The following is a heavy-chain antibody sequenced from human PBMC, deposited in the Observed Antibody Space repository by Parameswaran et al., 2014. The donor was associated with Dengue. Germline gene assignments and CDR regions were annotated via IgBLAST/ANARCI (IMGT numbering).Heavy chain of an antibody. J-gene: IGHJ2*01. CDR3: ARGPQYYYESSGFYPNWFFEV. V-gene: IGHV1-69*06. Sequence: WVRQAPGQGLEWMGGITPLFGTTNYAQKFQDRVTISADKSTNTVYMELSSLRSEDTAVFYCARGPQYYYESSGFYPNWFFEVWGRGTLVTVSS. CDR2: ITPLFGTT. D-gene: IGHD3-22*01.